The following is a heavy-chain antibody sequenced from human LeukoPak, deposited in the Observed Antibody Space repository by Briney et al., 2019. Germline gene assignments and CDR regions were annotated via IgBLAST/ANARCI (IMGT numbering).Heavy chain of an antibody. V-gene: IGHV1-2*02. J-gene: IGHJ4*02. CDR3: ARALDPYSGYDDF. Sequence: ASVTVSCKTSGYAFTGYYVHWVRQAPGQGLEWMGWVNPYSGDINYAQRFQGRVSMTRDTSISTAYLELSRLISDDTAVYYCARALDPYSGYDDFWGQGTLVTVSS. CDR2: VNPYSGDI. CDR1: GYAFTGYY. D-gene: IGHD5-12*01.